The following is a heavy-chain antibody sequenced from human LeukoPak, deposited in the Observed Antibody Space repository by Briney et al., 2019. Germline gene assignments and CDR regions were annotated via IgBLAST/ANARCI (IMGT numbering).Heavy chain of an antibody. CDR1: GGSFSGYY. CDR2: INHSGST. J-gene: IGHJ4*02. Sequence: SETLSFTCAVYGGSFSGYYWSWIRQPPGKGLEWIGEINHSGSTNYNPSLKSRVTISVDTSKNQFSLKLSSVTAADTAVYYCATRGGYYDSSGYYQYYFDYWGQGTLVTVSS. D-gene: IGHD3-22*01. V-gene: IGHV4-34*01. CDR3: ATRGGYYDSSGYYQYYFDY.